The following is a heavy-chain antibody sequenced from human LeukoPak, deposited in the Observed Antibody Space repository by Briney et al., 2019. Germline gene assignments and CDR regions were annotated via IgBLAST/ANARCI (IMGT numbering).Heavy chain of an antibody. Sequence: GGSLRLSCAASGFTFSNYAMHWVRQAPGKGLEWVAVISYDGSDKYYADSVKGRFTISRDNSKNTLYLQMNSLRPEDTAVYYCARVGGGIAARLGYYGMDVWGQGTTVTVSS. V-gene: IGHV3-30-3*01. J-gene: IGHJ6*02. CDR2: ISYDGSDK. CDR1: GFTFSNYA. CDR3: ARVGGGIAARLGYYGMDV. D-gene: IGHD6-6*01.